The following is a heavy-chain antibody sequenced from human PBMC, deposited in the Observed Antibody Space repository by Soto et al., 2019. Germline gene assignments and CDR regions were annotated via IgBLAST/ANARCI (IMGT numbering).Heavy chain of an antibody. CDR1: GFTFSSYG. D-gene: IGHD5-12*01. CDR3: ARELLSRDGYKGQDY. J-gene: IGHJ4*02. CDR2: IWYDGSNK. V-gene: IGHV3-33*01. Sequence: QVQLVESGGGVVQPGRSLRLSCAASGFTFSSYGMHWVRQAPGKGLEWVAVIWYDGSNKYYADSVQGRFTISRDNSKNTLYLQMNSLRAEDTAVYYCARELLSRDGYKGQDYWGQGTLVTVSS.